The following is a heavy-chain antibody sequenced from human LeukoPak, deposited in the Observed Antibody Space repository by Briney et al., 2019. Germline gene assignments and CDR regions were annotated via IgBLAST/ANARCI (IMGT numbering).Heavy chain of an antibody. CDR3: AREDFWRGAPADY. CDR1: GFTFSSYW. Sequence: GGSLRLSCAASGFTFSSYWMSWVRQAPGKGLEWVANIKKDGSEKYYVDSVKGRFTISRDNAKNSLYLQMNSLRAEDTAVYYCAREDFWRGAPADYWGQGTLVTVSS. J-gene: IGHJ4*02. D-gene: IGHD3-3*01. CDR2: IKKDGSEK. V-gene: IGHV3-7*01.